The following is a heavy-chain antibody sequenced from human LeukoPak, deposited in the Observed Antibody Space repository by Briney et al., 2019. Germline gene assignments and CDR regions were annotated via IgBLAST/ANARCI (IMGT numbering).Heavy chain of an antibody. CDR1: GGTFSSYA. CDR2: IIPIFGTA. V-gene: IGHV1-69*05. D-gene: IGHD3-22*01. CDR3: ARRKGRYDSSGSYDAFDI. J-gene: IGHJ3*02. Sequence: ASVKVSCKASGGTFSSYAISWVRQAPGQGLEWMGGIIPIFGTANYAQKFQGRVTMTRDMSTSTVYMELSSLRSKDTAVYYCARRKGRYDSSGSYDAFDIWGQGTMVTVSS.